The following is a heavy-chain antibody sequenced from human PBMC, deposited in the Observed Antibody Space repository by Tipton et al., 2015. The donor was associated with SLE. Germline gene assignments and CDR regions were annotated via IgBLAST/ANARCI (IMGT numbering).Heavy chain of an antibody. Sequence: TLSLTCTVSGGSISSYYWTWIRQPPGKGLEWIGYIYFTGTTNYNPSLKSRVTISVDTSKNQFSLKLSSVTAADTAVYYCARVKWQRFSLDYYYYMDVWGKGTTVTVSS. CDR2: IYFTGTT. D-gene: IGHD5-12*01. V-gene: IGHV4-59*12. J-gene: IGHJ6*03. CDR1: GGSISSYY. CDR3: ARVKWQRFSLDYYYYMDV.